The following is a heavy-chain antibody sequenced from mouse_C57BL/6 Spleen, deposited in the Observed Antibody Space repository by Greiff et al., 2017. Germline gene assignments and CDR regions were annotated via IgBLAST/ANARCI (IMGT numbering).Heavy chain of an antibody. J-gene: IGHJ2*01. V-gene: IGHV5-6*01. D-gene: IGHD2-5*01. CDR3: ARHDRDSNYFDY. CDR1: GFTFSSYG. Sequence: VQLQQSGGDLVKPGGSLKLSCAASGFTFSSYGMSWVRQTPDKRLEWVATISSGGSYTYYPDSVKGRFTISRDNAKNTLYLQMSSLKSEDTAMYYCARHDRDSNYFDYWGQGTTLTVSS. CDR2: ISSGGSYT.